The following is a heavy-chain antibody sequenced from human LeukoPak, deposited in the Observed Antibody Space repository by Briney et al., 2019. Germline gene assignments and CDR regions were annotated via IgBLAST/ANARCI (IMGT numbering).Heavy chain of an antibody. CDR1: GGSFSGYY. J-gene: IGHJ6*04. Sequence: SETLSLTCAVYGGSFSGYYWSWIRQPPGKGLEWIGYIYYSGSTYYNPSLKSRVTISVDTSKNQFSLKLSSVTAADTAVYYCAREHDFWSGLGMDVWGKGTTVTVSS. V-gene: IGHV4-30-4*08. CDR2: IYYSGST. D-gene: IGHD3-3*01. CDR3: AREHDFWSGLGMDV.